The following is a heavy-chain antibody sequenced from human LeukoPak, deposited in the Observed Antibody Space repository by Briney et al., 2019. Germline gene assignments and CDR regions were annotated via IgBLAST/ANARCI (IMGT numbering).Heavy chain of an antibody. CDR2: ISGSGGST. CDR1: GFTFSNFA. CDR3: AKRAWELLRAFDI. Sequence: PGGSLRLSCAASGFTFSNFAMSWVRQAPGKGLEWVSGISGSGGSTYYADSVKGRFTISRDNSKNTLYLQMNSLRAEDTAVYYCAKRAWELLRAFDIWGQGTMVTVSS. V-gene: IGHV3-23*01. J-gene: IGHJ3*02. D-gene: IGHD1-26*01.